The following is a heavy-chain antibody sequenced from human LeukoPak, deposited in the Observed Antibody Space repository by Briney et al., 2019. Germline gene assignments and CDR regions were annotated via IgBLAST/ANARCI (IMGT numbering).Heavy chain of an antibody. J-gene: IGHJ4*02. CDR2: IYTSGTT. Sequence: SETLSLTCTVASGSISSYYWNWIRQPAGKGLEWIGRIYTSGTTNYNPSLKSRVTMSVDTSRNQFSLKLSSVTAADTAVYYCARGPYCGGDCYFAYWGQGTLVTVSS. CDR1: SGSISSYY. D-gene: IGHD2-21*01. CDR3: ARGPYCGGDCYFAY. V-gene: IGHV4-4*07.